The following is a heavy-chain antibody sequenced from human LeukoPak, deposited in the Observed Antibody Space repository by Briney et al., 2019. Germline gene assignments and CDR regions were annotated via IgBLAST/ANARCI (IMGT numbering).Heavy chain of an antibody. CDR3: ARVTLGELSPYFDY. CDR2: IYYSGST. V-gene: IGHV4-31*03. Sequence: SETLSLTCTVSGGSISSGGYYWSWIRQHPGKGLEWIGYIYYSGSTYYNPSLKSRVTISVDTSKNQFSLKLSSVTAADTVVYYCARVTLGELSPYFDYWGQGTLVTVSS. CDR1: GGSISSGGYY. D-gene: IGHD3-16*02. J-gene: IGHJ4*02.